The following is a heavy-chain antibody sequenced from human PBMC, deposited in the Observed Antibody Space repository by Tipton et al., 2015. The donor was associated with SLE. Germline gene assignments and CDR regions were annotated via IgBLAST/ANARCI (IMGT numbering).Heavy chain of an antibody. J-gene: IGHJ3*02. CDR2: ISKTGST. CDR1: GDSISSGIYY. V-gene: IGHV4-31*03. CDR3: ARELVGYCSSGSCYSAFDI. D-gene: IGHD2-2*01. Sequence: TLSLTCTVSGDSISSGIYYWTWIRQNPEMGLEWLGHISKTGSTSYNPSLSGRIDISVDTSENRFSLNLHSVTAADAAIYYCARELVGYCSSGSCYSAFDIWGQGTMVTVSS.